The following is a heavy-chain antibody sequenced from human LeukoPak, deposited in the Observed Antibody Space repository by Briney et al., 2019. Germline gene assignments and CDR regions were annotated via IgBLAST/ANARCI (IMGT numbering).Heavy chain of an antibody. D-gene: IGHD3-22*01. Sequence: GRSLRLSCAASGFTFDDYAMHWVRQAPGKGLEWVSGISWNSGSIGYADSVKGRFTISRDNAKSSLYLQMNSLRAEDTALYYCAKDNNYDSSGYSDYWGQGTLVTVSS. J-gene: IGHJ4*02. V-gene: IGHV3-9*01. CDR2: ISWNSGSI. CDR1: GFTFDDYA. CDR3: AKDNNYDSSGYSDY.